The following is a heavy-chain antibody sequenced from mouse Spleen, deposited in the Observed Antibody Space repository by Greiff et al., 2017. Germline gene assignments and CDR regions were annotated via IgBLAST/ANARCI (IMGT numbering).Heavy chain of an antibody. D-gene: IGHD1-1*01. J-gene: IGHJ1*01. CDR1: GYTFTSYW. CDR3: ARSETTVGYFDV. V-gene: IGHV1-69*01. Sequence: QVQLQQPGAELVMPGASVKLSCKASGYTFTSYWMHWVKQRPGQGLEWIGEIDPSDSYTNYNQKFKGKATLTVDKSSSTAYMQLSSLTSEDSAVYYCARSETTVGYFDVWGAGTTVTVSS. CDR2: IDPSDSYT.